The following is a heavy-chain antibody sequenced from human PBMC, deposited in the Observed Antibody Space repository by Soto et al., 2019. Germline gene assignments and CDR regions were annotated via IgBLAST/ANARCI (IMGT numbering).Heavy chain of an antibody. CDR2: MYYSGST. V-gene: IGHV4-39*01. CDR3: ARGRDYYGSGRYYSRQNFDY. J-gene: IGHJ4*02. Sequence: SETLSLTCTVSGGSIITSTYYWGWIRQPPGKGLEWIGSMYYSGSTYYSPSLKSRVSISVDTSKNQFSLSLKSVTVADTAVYYCARGRDYYGSGRYYSRQNFDYWGQGGLVPVSS. D-gene: IGHD3-10*01. CDR1: GGSIITSTYY.